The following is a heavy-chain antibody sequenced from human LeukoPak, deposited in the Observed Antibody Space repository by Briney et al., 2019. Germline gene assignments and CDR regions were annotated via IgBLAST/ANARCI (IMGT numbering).Heavy chain of an antibody. Sequence: GESLKVSCKASGNSITTYWIGWVRQKPGKGLEWMGLIFPGDSDTKYSPSFQGQVTISADKSISTAYLQWSSLKASDTAMYYCATYFAGAETFDIWGQGTMVTVSS. J-gene: IGHJ3*02. D-gene: IGHD3-16*01. CDR3: ATYFAGAETFDI. CDR1: GNSITTYW. CDR2: IFPGDSDT. V-gene: IGHV5-51*01.